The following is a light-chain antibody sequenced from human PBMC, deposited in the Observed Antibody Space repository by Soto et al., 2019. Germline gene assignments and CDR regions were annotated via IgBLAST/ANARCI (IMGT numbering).Light chain of an antibody. Sequence: IQMTQSPATLSVSPGERATLSCRASQTIYSNVAWYQQRPGQAPRLLIYGTSNRATGVPDRITGSRSGTEFTLTITSLQSEDFGVYYCQQFDDWPTFGQGTKVDIK. V-gene: IGKV3-15*01. J-gene: IGKJ1*01. CDR3: QQFDDWPT. CDR2: GTS. CDR1: QTIYSN.